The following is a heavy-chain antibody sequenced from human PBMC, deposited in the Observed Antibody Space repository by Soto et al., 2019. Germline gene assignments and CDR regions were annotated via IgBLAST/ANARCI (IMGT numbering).Heavy chain of an antibody. Sequence: ASVKVSCKASGYTFTGYYMHCVLQSPLQWLEWMGWINPNSGGTNYAQKFQGWVTMTRDTSISTAYMELSRLRSDDTAVYYCARGKRYDSSGYYLTAFDYWGQGTLVTVSS. CDR2: INPNSGGT. J-gene: IGHJ4*02. CDR3: ARGKRYDSSGYYLTAFDY. D-gene: IGHD3-22*01. V-gene: IGHV1-2*04. CDR1: GYTFTGYY.